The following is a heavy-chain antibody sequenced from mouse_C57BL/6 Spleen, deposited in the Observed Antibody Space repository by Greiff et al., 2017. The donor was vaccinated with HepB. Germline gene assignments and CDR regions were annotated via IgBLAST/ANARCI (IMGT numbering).Heavy chain of an antibody. CDR3: ARGWLLPFYAMDY. Sequence: EVQLQQSGPVLVKPGASVKMSCKASGYTFTDYYMNWVKQSHGKSLEWIGVINPYNGGTSYNQKFKGKATLTVDKSSSTAYMELNSLTSEDSAVYYCARGWLLPFYAMDYWGQGTSVTVSS. CDR2: INPYNGGT. D-gene: IGHD2-3*01. V-gene: IGHV1-19*01. J-gene: IGHJ4*01. CDR1: GYTFTDYY.